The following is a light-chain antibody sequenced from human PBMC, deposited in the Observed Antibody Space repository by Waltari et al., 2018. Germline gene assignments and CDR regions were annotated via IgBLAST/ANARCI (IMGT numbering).Light chain of an antibody. V-gene: IGLV2-14*01. J-gene: IGLJ2*01. CDR3: SSQSSNDVVL. CDR1: SNDVGGYNS. CDR2: DVS. Sequence: QSALTQPASVSGSPGQSVTIFCAGTSNDVGGYNSVSWYQEHPGQAPRVIFYDVSDRPSGVSDRVAGSKSSNTASLTISGLQAEDEADYYCSSQSSNDVVLFGGGTKLTVL.